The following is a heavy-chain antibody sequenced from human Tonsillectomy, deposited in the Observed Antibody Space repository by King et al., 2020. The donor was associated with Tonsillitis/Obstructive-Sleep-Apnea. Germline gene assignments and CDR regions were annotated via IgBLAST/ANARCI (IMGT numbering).Heavy chain of an antibody. CDR3: ARGGSYLHD. CDR1: EFSFIYYS. Sequence: VQLVESGGGVVQPGRSLRLSCAASEFSFIYYSMHWVRQAPGKGLEWVSVISSDGGNKYYADSVKGRFTISRDNSKNTLYMQMNGLRAEDTAVYYCARGGSYLHDWGQGTLVTVPS. D-gene: IGHD1-26*01. CDR2: ISSDGGNK. V-gene: IGHV3-30*04. J-gene: IGHJ4*02.